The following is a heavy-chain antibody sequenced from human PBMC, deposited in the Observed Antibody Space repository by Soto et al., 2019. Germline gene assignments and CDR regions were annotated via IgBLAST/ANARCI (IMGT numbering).Heavy chain of an antibody. V-gene: IGHV1-8*01. J-gene: IGHJ6*02. D-gene: IGHD5-18*01. CDR2: MNPNSGNT. CDR3: ARGGRYSYGYSYYYGMDV. Sequence: ASVKVSCKASGYTFTSYDINWVRQATGQGLEWMGWMNPNSGNTGYAQKFQGRVTMTRNTSISTAYMELSSLRSEDTTVYYCARGGRYSYGYSYYYGMDVWGQGTTVTVSS. CDR1: GYTFTSYD.